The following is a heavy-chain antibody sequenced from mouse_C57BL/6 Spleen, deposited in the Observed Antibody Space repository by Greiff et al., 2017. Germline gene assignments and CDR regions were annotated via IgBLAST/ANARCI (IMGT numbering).Heavy chain of an antibody. J-gene: IGHJ4*01. D-gene: IGHD1-1*01. CDR3: ARGGTTVVAPGAMDY. V-gene: IGHV1-59*01. CDR1: GYTFTSYW. Sequence: VQLQQPGAELVRPGTSVKLSCKASGYTFTSYWMHWVKQRPGQGLEWIGVIDPSDSYTNYNQKFKGKATLTVDTSSSTAYMQLSSLTSEDSAVYYCARGGTTVVAPGAMDYWGQGTSVTVSS. CDR2: IDPSDSYT.